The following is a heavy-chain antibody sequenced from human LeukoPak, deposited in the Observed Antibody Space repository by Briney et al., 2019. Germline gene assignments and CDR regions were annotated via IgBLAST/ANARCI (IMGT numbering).Heavy chain of an antibody. Sequence: GGSLRLSCAASGFTVSSNYMSWVRQAPGTGLQWVSSISSSGGETFYADSVKGRFTVSRDNSKNALYLQMNSLRAEDTAVYYCTKIGVIANWYYDIWGRGTLVTVSS. J-gene: IGHJ2*01. V-gene: IGHV3-23*01. CDR2: ISSSGGET. CDR1: GFTVSSNY. CDR3: TKIGVIANWYYDI. D-gene: IGHD2-21*01.